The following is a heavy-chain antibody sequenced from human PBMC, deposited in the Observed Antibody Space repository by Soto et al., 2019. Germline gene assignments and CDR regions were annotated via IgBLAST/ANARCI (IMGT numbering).Heavy chain of an antibody. CDR2: IYYSGST. J-gene: IGHJ4*02. Sequence: SETLSLTCTVSGGSISSSSYYWGWIRQPPGKGLEWIGSIYYSGSTYYNPSLKSRVTISVDTSKNQFSLKLSSVTAADTAVYYCARQNDFWRRYPYYFDYRGQGTLVTVSS. CDR1: GGSISSSSYY. D-gene: IGHD3-3*01. V-gene: IGHV4-39*01. CDR3: ARQNDFWRRYPYYFDY.